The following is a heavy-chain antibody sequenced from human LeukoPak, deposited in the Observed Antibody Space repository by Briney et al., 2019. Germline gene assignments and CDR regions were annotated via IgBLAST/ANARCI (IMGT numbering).Heavy chain of an antibody. Sequence: SETLSLTCAVYGGSISGYYWSWIRQPPAKGLEWIGYIYYSGSTYYNPSPKSRVTISIDTAKNQFSLKLSSVTAADTAVYYCARTGLAAHTYSYYYYMDVWGKGTTVTVSS. CDR3: ARTGLAAHTYSYYYYMDV. CDR1: GGSISGYY. J-gene: IGHJ6*03. V-gene: IGHV4-30-4*08. CDR2: IYYSGST. D-gene: IGHD2-15*01.